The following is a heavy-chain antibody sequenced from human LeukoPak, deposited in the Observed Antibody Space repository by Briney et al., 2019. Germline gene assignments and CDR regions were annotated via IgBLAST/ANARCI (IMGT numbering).Heavy chain of an antibody. J-gene: IGHJ4*02. Sequence: SETLSLTCTVSGGSISSSSYYWGWIRQPPGKGLEWIGSIYYSENTYYNPSLKSRVTISVDTSKNQFSLKLSSVTAADTAVYYCAIPRYSSGWYDYWGQGTLVTVSS. V-gene: IGHV4-39*07. CDR3: AIPRYSSGWYDY. CDR1: GGSISSSSYY. CDR2: IYYSENT. D-gene: IGHD6-19*01.